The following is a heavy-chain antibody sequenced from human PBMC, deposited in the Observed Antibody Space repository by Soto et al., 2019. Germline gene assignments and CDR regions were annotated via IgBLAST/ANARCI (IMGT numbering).Heavy chain of an antibody. CDR1: GYTFTSYY. CDR2: INPSGGST. CDR3: ATQGFCTNGVCYDFDN. J-gene: IGHJ4*02. V-gene: IGHV1-46*03. D-gene: IGHD2-8*01. Sequence: QVQLVQSGAEVKKPGASVKVSCKASGYTFTSYYMHWVRQAPGQGLEWMGIINPSGGSTSYAQKFQGSVIMTRDTSTSTVYMELSSLRSEDTAVYYCATQGFCTNGVCYDFDNWGQGTLVTVSS.